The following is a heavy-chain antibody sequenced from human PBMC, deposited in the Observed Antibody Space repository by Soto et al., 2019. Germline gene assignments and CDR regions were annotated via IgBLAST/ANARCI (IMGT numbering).Heavy chain of an antibody. CDR3: AHRRGGYNWDDGYFDY. D-gene: IGHD1-20*01. Sequence: QITLKESGPTLVKPTQTLTLTCTFSGFSISTSGVGVGWIRQPPGKALEWLAFTYWDDDNRYNPSLKSRLTVAKDASKSQVVLLMTSMDPVDTATYYCAHRRGGYNWDDGYFDYRGQGTLVTVSS. CDR2: TYWDDDN. V-gene: IGHV2-5*02. CDR1: GFSISTSGVG. J-gene: IGHJ4*02.